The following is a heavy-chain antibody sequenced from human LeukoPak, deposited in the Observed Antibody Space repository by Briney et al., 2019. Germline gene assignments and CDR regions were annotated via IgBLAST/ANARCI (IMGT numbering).Heavy chain of an antibody. CDR1: GYTFTSYD. CDR3: ARGGGDIVVGYGMDV. Sequence: GASVTVSCKASGYTFTSYDINWVRQAPGQGLEWMGRMNPNSDNTGYAQKFQGRVTMTRNTSISTAYMELSSLRSEDTAVYYCARGGGDIVVGYGMDVWGQGTTVTVSS. D-gene: IGHD2-2*01. V-gene: IGHV1-8*01. J-gene: IGHJ6*02. CDR2: MNPNSDNT.